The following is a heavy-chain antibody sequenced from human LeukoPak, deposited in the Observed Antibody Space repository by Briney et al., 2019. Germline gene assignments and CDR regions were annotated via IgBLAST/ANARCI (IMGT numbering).Heavy chain of an antibody. CDR2: ISSSSYI. V-gene: IGHV3-21*04. CDR1: GFTFSSYS. D-gene: IGHD6-19*01. CDR3: AKFEGATIPGWFNDY. Sequence: GGSLRLSCAASGFTFSSYSMNWVRQAPGKGLEWVSSISSSSYIYYADSVKGRFTISRDNAKNSLYLQMNSLRAEDTAVYFCAKFEGATIPGWFNDYWGQGVLVTVSS. J-gene: IGHJ4*02.